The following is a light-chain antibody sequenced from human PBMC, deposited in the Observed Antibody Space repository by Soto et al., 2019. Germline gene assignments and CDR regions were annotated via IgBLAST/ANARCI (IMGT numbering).Light chain of an antibody. V-gene: IGKV3-20*01. Sequence: ENVLTQSRGTLSLSPGERATLSCGASQSVDSYLGWYRKKPGQAPRLLIYGASKRATGIPDRVSGSGSGTDVTLTIRRLEPEDFAVYYCQRYGGPTPWKFGQGNTVEIK. CDR2: GAS. J-gene: IGKJ1*01. CDR1: QSVDSY. CDR3: QRYGGPTPWK.